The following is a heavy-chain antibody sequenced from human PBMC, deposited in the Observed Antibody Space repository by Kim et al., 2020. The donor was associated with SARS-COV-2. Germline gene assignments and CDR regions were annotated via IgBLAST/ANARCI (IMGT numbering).Heavy chain of an antibody. CDR2: ISYDGLDK. V-gene: IGHV3-30*03. J-gene: IGHJ6*02. D-gene: IGHD3-10*01. Sequence: GGSLRLSCAASGFPFSSYGMHWVRQAPGKGLEWVAVISYDGLDKYYADSVRGRFTISRDNSKNTLYLQMNSLRREDTALYYCARRNYFGSGTYSYGMDVWGQGTTVTVSS. CDR1: GFPFSSYG. CDR3: ARRNYFGSGTYSYGMDV.